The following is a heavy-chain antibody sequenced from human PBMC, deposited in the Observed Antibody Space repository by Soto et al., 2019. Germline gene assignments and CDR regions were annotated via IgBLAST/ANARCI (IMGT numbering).Heavy chain of an antibody. CDR1: GYTFASYG. Sequence: ASVNVSCKASGYTFASYGISWLRQAPGQGLEWMGWISAYNGNTNYAQKLQGRVTMTTDTSTSTAYMELRSLRSDDTAVYYCARDHYDLSRFDPWGQGTLVTVSS. CDR2: ISAYNGNT. CDR3: ARDHYDLSRFDP. V-gene: IGHV1-18*01. J-gene: IGHJ5*02. D-gene: IGHD3-3*01.